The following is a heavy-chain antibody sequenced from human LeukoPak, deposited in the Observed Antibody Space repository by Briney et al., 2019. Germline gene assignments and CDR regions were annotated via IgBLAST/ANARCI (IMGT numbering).Heavy chain of an antibody. CDR3: ARSRGYCSGGSCYSGYQQLFDY. D-gene: IGHD2-15*01. Sequence: ASVKVSCKASGYTFTSYGISWVRQAPGQGLEWMGWISAYNGNTNYAQKLQGRVTVTTDTSTSTAYMELRSLRSDDTAVYYCARSRGYCSGGSCYSGYQQLFDYWGQGTLVTVSS. CDR1: GYTFTSYG. CDR2: ISAYNGNT. J-gene: IGHJ4*02. V-gene: IGHV1-18*01.